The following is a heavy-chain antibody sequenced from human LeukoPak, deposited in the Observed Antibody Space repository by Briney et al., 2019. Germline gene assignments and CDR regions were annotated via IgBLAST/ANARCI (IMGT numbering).Heavy chain of an antibody. D-gene: IGHD3-10*01. CDR1: GGSISSGGYS. CDR2: IYHSGST. CDR3: ARSSNPYGSGSYHFDY. J-gene: IGHJ4*02. Sequence: SQTLSLTCAVSGGSISSGGYSWSWIRQPPGKGLEWIGYIYHSGSTYYNPSLKSRVTISVDKSKNQFSLKLSSVTAADTAVYYCARSSNPYGSGSYHFDYWGQGTLVTVSS. V-gene: IGHV4-30-2*01.